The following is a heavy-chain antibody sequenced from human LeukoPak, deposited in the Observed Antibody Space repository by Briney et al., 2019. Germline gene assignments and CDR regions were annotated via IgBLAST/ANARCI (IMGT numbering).Heavy chain of an antibody. J-gene: IGHJ6*03. CDR2: IIPIFGTA. CDR1: GGTFSSYA. Sequence: SVTVSCKASGGTFSSYAISWVRQAPGQGLEWMGGIIPIFGTANYAQKFQGRVTITTDESTSTAYMELSSLRSEDTAVYYCASNLRFLEWLPPYYYMDVWGKGTTVTVSS. CDR3: ASNLRFLEWLPPYYYMDV. V-gene: IGHV1-69*05. D-gene: IGHD3-3*01.